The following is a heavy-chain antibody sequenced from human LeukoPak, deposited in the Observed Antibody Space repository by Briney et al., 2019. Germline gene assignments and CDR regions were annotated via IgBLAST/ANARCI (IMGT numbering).Heavy chain of an antibody. D-gene: IGHD5-24*01. CDR3: VRGDGFHYFDY. V-gene: IGHV3-48*02. Sequence: GGSLRLSCVVSGFTFSSYSMNWVRQAPGKGLEWVSHISSSTSTIYYADSVKGRFTISRDKAQNSLYLHMSSLRDEDTAVYYCVRGDGFHYFDYWGQGALVTVSS. CDR2: ISSSTSTI. J-gene: IGHJ4*02. CDR1: GFTFSSYS.